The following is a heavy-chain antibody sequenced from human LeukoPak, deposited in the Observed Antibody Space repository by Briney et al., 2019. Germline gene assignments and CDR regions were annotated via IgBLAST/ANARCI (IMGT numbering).Heavy chain of an antibody. CDR1: GGSISNYY. CDR2: IYYTGNT. CDR3: ARVPTVTFFDY. J-gene: IGHJ4*02. D-gene: IGHD4-17*01. V-gene: IGHV4-59*12. Sequence: SETLSLTCTVSGGSISNYYWNWIRQPPGKGLEWIGYIYYTGNTNYNPSLKSRVTISVDTSKNQFSLKLSSVTAADTAVYYCARVPTVTFFDYWGQGTLVTVSS.